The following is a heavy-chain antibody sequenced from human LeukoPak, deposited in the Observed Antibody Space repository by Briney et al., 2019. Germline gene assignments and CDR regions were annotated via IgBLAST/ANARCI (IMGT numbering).Heavy chain of an antibody. J-gene: IGHJ4*02. V-gene: IGHV1-46*01. CDR2: LKLYDGSI. D-gene: IGHD5-18*01. CDR1: GYTFIRYH. Sequence: ASVKVSCKASGYTFIRYHMHWVRQAPGQGLEWIGVLKLYDGSISHAQKFQGRLTVTRDTSITTAYMELSSLRSDDTAVYYCAKGGDPAMITDWGRGTLVTVSS. CDR3: AKGGDPAMITD.